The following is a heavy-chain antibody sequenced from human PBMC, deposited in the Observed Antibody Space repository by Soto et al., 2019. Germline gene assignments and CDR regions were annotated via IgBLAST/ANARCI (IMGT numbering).Heavy chain of an antibody. CDR1: GFTFSSYS. V-gene: IGHV3-48*01. CDR2: ISSSSSTI. D-gene: IGHD3-22*01. CDR3: ARDRYYDSTD. Sequence: GGSLRLSCAASGFTFSSYSMNWVRQAPGKGLEWVSYISSSSSTIYYADSVKGRFTISRDNAKNSLCLQMNSLRAEDTAVYYCARDRYYDSTDWGQGTLVTVSS. J-gene: IGHJ4*02.